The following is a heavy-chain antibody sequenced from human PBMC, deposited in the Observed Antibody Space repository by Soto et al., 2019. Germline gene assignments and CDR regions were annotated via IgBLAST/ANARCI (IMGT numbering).Heavy chain of an antibody. D-gene: IGHD6-13*01. CDR2: IDTSGNT. Sequence: SETLSLTCTVSGDSISTYYWSWIRQPAGKGLEWIGRIDTSGNTNYNPSLKSRVTMSVDTSKKQFSLKLTSVTAADTAVYYCAGYSSNWFQTEGMDVWGQGTTVTVSS. V-gene: IGHV4-4*07. CDR1: GDSISTYY. CDR3: AGYSSNWFQTEGMDV. J-gene: IGHJ6*02.